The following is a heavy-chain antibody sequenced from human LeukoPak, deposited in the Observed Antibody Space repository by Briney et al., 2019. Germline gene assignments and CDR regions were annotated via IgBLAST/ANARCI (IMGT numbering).Heavy chain of an antibody. CDR3: ARVWIAAATLDY. V-gene: IGHV1-69*13. CDR2: IIPIFGTA. Sequence: AASVKVSCKASGGTFSSYAISWVRQAPGQGLEWMGGIIPIFGTANYAQKFQGRVTITADESTSTAYMELSSLRSEDTAVYYCARVWIAAATLDYWGQGTLVTVSS. CDR1: GGTFSSYA. J-gene: IGHJ4*02. D-gene: IGHD6-13*01.